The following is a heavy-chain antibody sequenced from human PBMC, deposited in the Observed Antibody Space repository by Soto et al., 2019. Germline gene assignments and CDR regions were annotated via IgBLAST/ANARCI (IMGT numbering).Heavy chain of an antibody. D-gene: IGHD1-1*01. CDR2: IQYDGSRI. CDR1: GFIFRKFG. V-gene: IGHV3-33*05. J-gene: IGHJ5*02. Sequence: QVQLVESGGGVVQPGSSLRLSCGASGFIFRKFGMDWVRQAPGKGLEWVAGIQYDGSRIKYADSVKGRFTISRDNDKNIVYLEMHNLRGEDTAVYYCARDADTSDHWSWFDLWGQGVLVTVSS. CDR3: ARDADTSDHWSWFDL.